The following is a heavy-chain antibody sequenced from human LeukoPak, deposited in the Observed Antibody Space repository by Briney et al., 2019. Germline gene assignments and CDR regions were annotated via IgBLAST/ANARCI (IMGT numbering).Heavy chain of an antibody. CDR3: ARDPTTVVTVPYYFDD. Sequence: SETLSLTCAVSGGSFIGYHWNRIRQSPGKGLEWIGEINHSGSTNYNPSFKSRVTISVDTSKNQFSLKLRSVTAADTAVYYCARDPTTVVTVPYYFDDWGQGTLVTVSS. J-gene: IGHJ4*02. V-gene: IGHV4-34*01. CDR1: GGSFIGYH. D-gene: IGHD4-23*01. CDR2: INHSGST.